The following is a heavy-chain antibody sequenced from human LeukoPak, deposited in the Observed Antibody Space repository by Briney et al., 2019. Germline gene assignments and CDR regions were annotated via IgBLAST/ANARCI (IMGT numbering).Heavy chain of an antibody. D-gene: IGHD3-16*02. J-gene: IGHJ4*02. CDR2: ISSSSSTI. Sequence: GGSLRLSCAASGFTFSSYSMNWVRQAPGKGLEWVSYISSSSSTIYYADSVKGRFTISRDNAKNSLYLQMNSLRAEDTAVYYCARGGPYDYVWGSYRYYFDYWGQGTLVTVPS. CDR3: ARGGPYDYVWGSYRYYFDY. CDR1: GFTFSSYS. V-gene: IGHV3-48*01.